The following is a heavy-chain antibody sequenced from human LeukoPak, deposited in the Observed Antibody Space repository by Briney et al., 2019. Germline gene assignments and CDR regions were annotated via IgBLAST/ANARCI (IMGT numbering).Heavy chain of an antibody. V-gene: IGHV1-3*01. CDR2: INAGNGNT. Sequence: ASVKVSCKASGYTFTSYAMHWVRQAPGQRLEWMGWINAGNGNTKYSQKFQGRVTITRDTSASTACMELSSLRAEDTAVYYCARDRGIVGTTGYYYMDVWGKGTTVTVSS. CDR1: GYTFTSYA. J-gene: IGHJ6*03. D-gene: IGHD1-26*01. CDR3: ARDRGIVGTTGYYYMDV.